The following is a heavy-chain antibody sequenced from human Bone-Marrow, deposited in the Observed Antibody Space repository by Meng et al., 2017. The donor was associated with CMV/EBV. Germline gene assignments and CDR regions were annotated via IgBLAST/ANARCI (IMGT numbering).Heavy chain of an antibody. CDR3: ARDNSGFFFGALDV. CDR1: GYTFTGFY. V-gene: IGHV1-2*02. CDR2: IKPNSGGT. Sequence: ASVKVSRKASGYTFTGFYIHWVRQAPGQGLEWMGWIKPNSGGTNFAQKFRGRVTVTRDTSISTASMELNSLRSDAAAVYFCARDNSGFFFGALDVWGQGTAVTVSS. D-gene: IGHD1-26*01. J-gene: IGHJ3*01.